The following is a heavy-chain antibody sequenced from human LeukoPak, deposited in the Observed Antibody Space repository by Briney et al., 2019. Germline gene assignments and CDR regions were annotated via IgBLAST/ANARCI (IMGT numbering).Heavy chain of an antibody. CDR2: TSSDLNVK. CDR3: AKTRPLDSSSWSHGDY. D-gene: IGHD6-13*01. CDR1: GFTSSIYS. J-gene: IGHJ4*02. V-gene: IGHV3-30-3*02. Sequence: GGSLRLSCTTTGFTSSIYSMHWVRQAPGKGLEWVAVTSSDLNVKLYADSVKGRFTISRDNSKNTLYLQMNSLRAEDTAVYYCAKTRPLDSSSWSHGDYWGQGTLVTVSS.